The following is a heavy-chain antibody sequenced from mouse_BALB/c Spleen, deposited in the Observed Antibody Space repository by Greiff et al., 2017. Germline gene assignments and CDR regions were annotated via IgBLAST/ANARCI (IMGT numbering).Heavy chain of an antibody. V-gene: IGHV1S41*01. D-gene: IGHD2-4*01. Sequence: DLVKPGASVKLSCKASGYTFTSYWINWIKQRPGQGLEWIGRIAPGSGSTYYNEMFKGKATLTVDTSSSTAYIQLSSLSSEDSAVYFCAKGDDFAWFAYWGQGTLVTVSA. CDR3: AKGDDFAWFAY. CDR2: IAPGSGST. J-gene: IGHJ3*01. CDR1: GYTFTSYW.